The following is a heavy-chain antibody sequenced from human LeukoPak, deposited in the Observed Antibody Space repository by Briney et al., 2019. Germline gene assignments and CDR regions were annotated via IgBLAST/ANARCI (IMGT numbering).Heavy chain of an antibody. Sequence: SGGSLRLSCAASGFTLSSYWMTWVRQAPGKGLEWVGNIKEDGSAKYYVDSVKGRFTISRDNAKNSLYLQMNSLRAEDTAVYYCARDGHASGSFDYWGQGTLVTVSS. CDR1: GFTLSSYW. J-gene: IGHJ4*02. D-gene: IGHD3-10*01. CDR2: IKEDGSAK. V-gene: IGHV3-7*01. CDR3: ARDGHASGSFDY.